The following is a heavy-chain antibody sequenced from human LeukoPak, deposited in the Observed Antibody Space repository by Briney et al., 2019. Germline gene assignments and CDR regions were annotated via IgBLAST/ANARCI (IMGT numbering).Heavy chain of an antibody. V-gene: IGHV1-46*01. Sequence: ASVKVSCKASGYTFTSFYMHWVRQAPGQGLEWMGIINPSGGSTRLARKFQGRATMTRDTSTSTVYIELSSLRSEETAVYYCASAVVVVTAIDYWGQGTLVTVSS. D-gene: IGHD2-21*02. CDR2: INPSGGST. CDR1: GYTFTSFY. J-gene: IGHJ4*02. CDR3: ASAVVVVTAIDY.